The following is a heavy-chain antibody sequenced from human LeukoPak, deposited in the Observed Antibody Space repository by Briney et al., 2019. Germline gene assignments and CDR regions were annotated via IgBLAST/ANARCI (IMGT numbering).Heavy chain of an antibody. CDR2: ISSSSSYI. CDR1: GFTFSSYS. CDR3: ARDKPGIAAAGMDV. Sequence: PGGSLRLSCAASGFTFSSYSMNWVRQASGKGLEWVSSISSSSSYIYYADSVKGRFTISRDNAKNSLYLQMNSLRAEDTAVYYCARDKPGIAAAGMDVWGKGTTVTVSS. V-gene: IGHV3-21*01. J-gene: IGHJ6*03. D-gene: IGHD6-13*01.